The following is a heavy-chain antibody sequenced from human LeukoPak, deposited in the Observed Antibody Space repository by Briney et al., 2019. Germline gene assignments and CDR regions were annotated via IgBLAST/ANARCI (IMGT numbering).Heavy chain of an antibody. J-gene: IGHJ4*02. D-gene: IGHD2-15*01. CDR1: GDTFSSYA. Sequence: ASVKVSCKASGDTFSSYAISLVRQAPGQGLEWMGGIIPIFGTANYAQKFQGRVTITTDESTSTAYMELSSLRSEDTAVYYCARGAYCSGGSCYGDFDYWGQGTLVTVSS. CDR3: ARGAYCSGGSCYGDFDY. CDR2: IIPIFGTA. V-gene: IGHV1-69*05.